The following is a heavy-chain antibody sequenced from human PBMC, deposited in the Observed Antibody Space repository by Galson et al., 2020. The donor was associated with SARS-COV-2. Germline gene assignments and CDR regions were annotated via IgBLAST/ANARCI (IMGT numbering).Heavy chain of an antibody. J-gene: IGHJ5*02. CDR3: ARVPLGSGSYRSDP. V-gene: IGHV1-18*04. CDR1: GYTFTSYY. D-gene: IGHD3-10*01. CDR2: ISGYNGDT. Sequence: ASVKVSCKASGYTFTSYYMHWVRQAPGQGLEWMGRISGYNGDTNYAQKFQGRVTMTTDTSTTTVYMELRSLRSDDTAVYYCARVPLGSGSYRSDPCGQGTLVTVSS.